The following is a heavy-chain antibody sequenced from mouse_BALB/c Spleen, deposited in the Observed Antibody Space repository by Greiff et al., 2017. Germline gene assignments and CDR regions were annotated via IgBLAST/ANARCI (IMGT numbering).Heavy chain of an antibody. CDR1: GFTFSSYA. Sequence: VQLVESGGGLVKPGGSLKLSCAASGFTFSSYAMSWVRQSPEKRLEWVAEISSGGSYTYYPDTVTGRFTISRDNAKNTLYLEMSSLRSEDTAMYYGAGEVTTALDYWGQGTTLTVSS. CDR3: AGEVTTALDY. V-gene: IGHV5-9-4*01. CDR2: ISSGGSYT. D-gene: IGHD1-2*01. J-gene: IGHJ2*01.